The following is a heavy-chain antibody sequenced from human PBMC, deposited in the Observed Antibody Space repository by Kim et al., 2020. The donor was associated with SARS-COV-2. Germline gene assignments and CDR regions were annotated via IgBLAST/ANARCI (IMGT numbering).Heavy chain of an antibody. J-gene: IGHJ4*01. D-gene: IGHD6-13*01. Sequence: GGSLRLSCAASGFTFSDYYMTWIRQAPGEGLECISYISSSGTYTIYADSVTGRFTISRDNAKNSLYLQMNSQRAEDTAVYDYERVTEGSRSWDYFDYWG. CDR2: ISSSGTYT. CDR1: GFTFSDYY. V-gene: IGHV3-11*05. CDR3: ERVTEGSRSWDYFDY.